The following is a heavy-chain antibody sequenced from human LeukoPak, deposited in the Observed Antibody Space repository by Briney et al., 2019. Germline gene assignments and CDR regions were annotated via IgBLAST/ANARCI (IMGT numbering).Heavy chain of an antibody. CDR2: SSSYSTYT. CDR3: ARTGSIYGHETFDT. V-gene: IGHV1-18*01. J-gene: IGHJ3*02. Sequence: GASVKVSCKASGYSFTTHGISWVRQAPGQGLECMGWSSSYSTYTTYAQKFQGRVTMTTDTSTSTGYLELRSLTSDDTAVYYCARTGSIYGHETFDTWGQGTVVTVSS. D-gene: IGHD5-18*01. CDR1: GYSFTTHG.